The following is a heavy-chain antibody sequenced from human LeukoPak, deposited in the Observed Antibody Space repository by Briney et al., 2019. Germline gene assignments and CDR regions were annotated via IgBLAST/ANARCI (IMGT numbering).Heavy chain of an antibody. V-gene: IGHV5-51*01. D-gene: IGHD2-15*01. CDR2: IYPGDSDT. J-gene: IGHJ4*02. Sequence: GESLKISCKGSGYSFTNYWIGWVRQMPGKGLEWMGIIYPGDSDTRYSPSFQGQVTISADKSINTAYLQWSSLKASDTAMYYCARRSYCSGGGCFSLDSYFDYWGQGTLVTVSS. CDR3: ARRSYCSGGGCFSLDSYFDY. CDR1: GYSFTNYW.